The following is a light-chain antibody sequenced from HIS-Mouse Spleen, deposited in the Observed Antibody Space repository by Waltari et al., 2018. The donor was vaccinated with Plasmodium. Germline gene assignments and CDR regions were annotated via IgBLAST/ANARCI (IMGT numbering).Light chain of an antibody. CDR3: QAWDSSTAVV. J-gene: IGLJ2*01. V-gene: IGLV3-1*01. CDR2: QDG. CDR1: KLGDKY. Sequence: SYELTQPPSVSVSPGQTASITCSGDKLGDKYACWYQQKPGQSPVLVIYQDGKRPAGIPGGFAGSNSGNTATLTISGTQAMDEADYYCQAWDSSTAVVFGGGTKLTVL.